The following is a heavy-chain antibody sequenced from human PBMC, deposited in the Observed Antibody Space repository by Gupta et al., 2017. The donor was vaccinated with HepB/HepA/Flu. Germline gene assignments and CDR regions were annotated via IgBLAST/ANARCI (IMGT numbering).Heavy chain of an antibody. Sequence: EVQLLESGGGLVQPGGSLRLSCVASGFMFNNYGMNWVRRAPGKGLGWVSSISGVGGSTYYADSVRGRVTISRDNSKNTVYLQMNSLRVEDTAIYYCAKDRWQQLVYFDSWGQGTLVTVSA. CDR1: GFMFNNYG. J-gene: IGHJ4*02. CDR3: AKDRWQQLVYFDS. D-gene: IGHD1-1*01. CDR2: ISGVGGST. V-gene: IGHV3-23*01.